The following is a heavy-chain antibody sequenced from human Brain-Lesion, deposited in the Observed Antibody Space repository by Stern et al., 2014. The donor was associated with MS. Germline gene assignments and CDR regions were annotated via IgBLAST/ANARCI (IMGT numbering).Heavy chain of an antibody. CDR3: ARGERWFDS. CDR2: VNKDGRRT. V-gene: IGHV3-74*02. D-gene: IGHD3-10*01. CDR1: GFTFRNYW. J-gene: IGHJ5*01. Sequence: EVQLEESGGGLVQPGGSLRLSCAASGFTFRNYWMHWVRQAPGKGLVWVSRVNKDGRRTSYADSVKGRFTMSRDNAKNTLYLQMNSLRVEDTAIYYCARGERWFDSWGQGTLVTVSS.